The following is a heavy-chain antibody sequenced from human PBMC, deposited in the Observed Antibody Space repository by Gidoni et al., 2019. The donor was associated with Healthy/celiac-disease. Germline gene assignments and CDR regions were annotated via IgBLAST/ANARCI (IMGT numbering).Heavy chain of an antibody. CDR1: GYTFTSYY. Sequence: QVQLVQSGAEVKKPGASVKVSCKASGYTFTSYYMHWVRQAPGQGLEWMGIINPSGGSTSYAQKFQGRVTMTRDTSTSTVYMELSSLRSEDTAVYYRARGPTYYDILTGYSEFDWFDPWGQGTLVTVSS. CDR3: ARGPTYYDILTGYSEFDWFDP. J-gene: IGHJ5*02. CDR2: INPSGGST. D-gene: IGHD3-9*01. V-gene: IGHV1-46*01.